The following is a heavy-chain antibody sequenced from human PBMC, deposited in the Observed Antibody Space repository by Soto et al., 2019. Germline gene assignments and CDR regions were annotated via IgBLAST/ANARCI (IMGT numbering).Heavy chain of an antibody. CDR1: GFTFSLYA. CDR2: ITGTGGGT. J-gene: IGHJ3*01. CDR3: AKDVADTKRGAFDV. V-gene: IGHV3-23*01. Sequence: EVQLLESGGDLVQPGGSLRLSCAASGFTFSLYAMSWVRQAPGKGLEWVSAITGTGGGTYYADSVKGRFIISRDNSKSTLFLQMNSLRADDTAVYYCAKDVADTKRGAFDVWGQGTMATVSS. D-gene: IGHD2-15*01.